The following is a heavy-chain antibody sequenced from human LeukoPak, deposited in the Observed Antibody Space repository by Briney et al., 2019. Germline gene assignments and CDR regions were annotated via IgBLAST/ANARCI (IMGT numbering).Heavy chain of an antibody. CDR3: ARSSGYYYYYMDV. Sequence: SETLSLTCAVYGGSFSGYYWSWIRQPPGKGLEWIGEINHSGSTNYNPSLKSRVTISVDTSKNQFSLKLSSVTAADTAVYYCARSSGYYYYYMDVWGKGTTVTVSS. V-gene: IGHV4-34*01. J-gene: IGHJ6*03. CDR2: INHSGST. CDR1: GGSFSGYY. D-gene: IGHD6-6*01.